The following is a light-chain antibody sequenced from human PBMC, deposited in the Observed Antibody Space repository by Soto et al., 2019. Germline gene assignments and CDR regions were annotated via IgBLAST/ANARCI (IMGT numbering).Light chain of an antibody. CDR1: SSDVGGYNY. Sequence: QSALTQPASVSGSPGQSITISCTGTSSDVGGYNYVSWFQQHPGKAPKLKIYEVSNRPSGVSNRLSGSKSGYTASLTISELQAEDEADYYCTSFTSSSTWVFGGGTKVTVL. V-gene: IGLV2-14*03. J-gene: IGLJ3*02. CDR3: TSFTSSSTWV. CDR2: EVS.